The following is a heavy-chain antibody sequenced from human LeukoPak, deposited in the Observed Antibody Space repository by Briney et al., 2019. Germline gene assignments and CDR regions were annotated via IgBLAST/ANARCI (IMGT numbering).Heavy chain of an antibody. CDR2: INPNSGGT. V-gene: IGHV1-2*02. J-gene: IGHJ4*02. CDR3: AASYSSSWYFRDY. Sequence: VASVKVSCKASGYTFTGYYMHWVRQAPGQGLEWMGWINPNSGGTNYAQKFQGRVTMTRDTSISTAYMELSRLRSDDTAVYYCAASYSSSWYFRDYWGQGTLVTVSS. CDR1: GYTFTGYY. D-gene: IGHD6-13*01.